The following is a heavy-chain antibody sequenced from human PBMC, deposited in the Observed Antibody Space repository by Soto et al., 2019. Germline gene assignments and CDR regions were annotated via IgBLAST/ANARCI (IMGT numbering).Heavy chain of an antibody. CDR2: IYYSGST. CDR3: ASSNIAAAGFYYYGMDV. J-gene: IGHJ6*02. V-gene: IGHV4-59*01. D-gene: IGHD6-13*01. Sequence: PSETLSLTCTVSGGSMSSYYWSWIRQPPGKGLEWIGYIYYSGSTNYNPSLKSRVTISVDTSKNQFSLKLSSVTAADTAVYYCASSNIAAAGFYYYGMDVWGRGTTVTVSS. CDR1: GGSMSSYY.